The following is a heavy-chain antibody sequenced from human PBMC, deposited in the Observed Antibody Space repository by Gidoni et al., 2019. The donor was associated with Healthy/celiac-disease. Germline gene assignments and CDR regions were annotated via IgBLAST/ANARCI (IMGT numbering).Heavy chain of an antibody. CDR2: ISYDGSNK. CDR3: AKISLSVGATTDY. Sequence: QVQLVESGGGVVQPGRPLRLSCAASGFTFSSYGMHWVRQAPGKGLEWVAVISYDGSNKYYADSVKGRFTISRDNSKNTLYLQMNSLRAEDTAVYYCAKISLSVGATTDYWGQGTLVTVSS. J-gene: IGHJ4*02. CDR1: GFTFSSYG. D-gene: IGHD1-26*01. V-gene: IGHV3-30*18.